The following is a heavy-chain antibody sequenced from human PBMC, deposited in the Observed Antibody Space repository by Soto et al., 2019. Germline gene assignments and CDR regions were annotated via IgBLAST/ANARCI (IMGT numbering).Heavy chain of an antibody. Sequence: GGSLRLSCAASGFTFRMYWMHWVRQVPGKGPEWVSRINDDGISTNYADSVKGRFTISRDNAKNTLYLQMNALRVEDTGVYYCTRGPRPTSSGTGAFWSQGTLVTV. V-gene: IGHV3-74*01. CDR3: TRGPRPTSSGTGAF. CDR1: GFTFRMYW. D-gene: IGHD3-10*01. J-gene: IGHJ4*02. CDR2: INDDGIST.